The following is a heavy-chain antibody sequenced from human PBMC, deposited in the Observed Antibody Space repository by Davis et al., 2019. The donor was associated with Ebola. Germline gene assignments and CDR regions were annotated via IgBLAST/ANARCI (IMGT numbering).Heavy chain of an antibody. CDR2: ISSSGSTI. CDR3: ARDSGSSWYVWFDP. V-gene: IGHV3-48*03. J-gene: IGHJ5*02. Sequence: GESLKISCAASGFTFSSYEMNWVRQAPGKGLEWVSYISSSGSTIYYADSVKGRFTISRDNAKNSLYLQMNSLRAEDTAVYYCARDSGSSWYVWFDPWGQGTLVTVSS. D-gene: IGHD6-13*01. CDR1: GFTFSSYE.